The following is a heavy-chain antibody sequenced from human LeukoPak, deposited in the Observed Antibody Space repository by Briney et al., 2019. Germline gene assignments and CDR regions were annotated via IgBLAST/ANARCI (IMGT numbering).Heavy chain of an antibody. D-gene: IGHD3-16*02. Sequence: GGSLRLSCAASGFTFSSYAMSWVRQAPGKGLEWVSVISGSGGRTYYADSVKGRFTISRDNSKNTLYLQMNSLRSDDTAVYYCARDWEFSYMDVWGKGTTVTVSS. CDR1: GFTFSSYA. J-gene: IGHJ6*03. V-gene: IGHV3-23*01. CDR3: ARDWEFSYMDV. CDR2: ISGSGGRT.